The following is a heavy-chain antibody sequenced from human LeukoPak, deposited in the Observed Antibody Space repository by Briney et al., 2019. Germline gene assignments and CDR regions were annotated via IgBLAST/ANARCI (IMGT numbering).Heavy chain of an antibody. V-gene: IGHV3-21*04. Sequence: GGSLRLSCAASGFTFSSYSMNWVRQAPGKGLEWVSSISSSISYIYYADSVKGRFTISRDNAKNSLYLQMNSLRAEDTALYYCAKDIGSGSYYHFDYWGQGTLVTVSS. D-gene: IGHD1-26*01. CDR3: AKDIGSGSYYHFDY. CDR1: GFTFSSYS. J-gene: IGHJ4*02. CDR2: ISSSISYI.